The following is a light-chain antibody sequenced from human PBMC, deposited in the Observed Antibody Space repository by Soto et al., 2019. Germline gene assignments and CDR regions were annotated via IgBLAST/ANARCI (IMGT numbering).Light chain of an antibody. V-gene: IGKV3-15*01. J-gene: IGKJ4*01. CDR2: GAS. CDR1: QSVSSN. Sequence: EIVVTQSPATLSVSPGERATLSCRASQSVSSNLAWYMQKPGQAPRLLIYGASTRATGIPARFSGSGSGSEFTLTISSLQSEDFADYYCQQYNNWPLTFGGGTKVEIK. CDR3: QQYNNWPLT.